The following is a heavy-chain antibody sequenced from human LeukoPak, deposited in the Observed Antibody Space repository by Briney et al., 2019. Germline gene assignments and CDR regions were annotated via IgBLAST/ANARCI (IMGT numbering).Heavy chain of an antibody. CDR3: ARIGDPRDYYGMDV. D-gene: IGHD4-17*01. Sequence: SETLSLTCTVSGGSISSSTYYWGWIRQPPGKGLEWVGSIYYTGSTYYTPSLKSRVTISVDTSKNQFSLRLSSVTAADTAVYYCARIGDPRDYYGMDVWGQGTTVTVSS. CDR2: IYYTGST. CDR1: GGSISSSTYY. J-gene: IGHJ6*02. V-gene: IGHV4-39*01.